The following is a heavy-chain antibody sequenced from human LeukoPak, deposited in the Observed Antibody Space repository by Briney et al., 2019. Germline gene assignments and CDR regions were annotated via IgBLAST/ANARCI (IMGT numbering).Heavy chain of an antibody. CDR2: ISYDGSNK. D-gene: IGHD1-1*01. V-gene: IGHV3-30-3*01. CDR1: GFTFSSYA. J-gene: IGHJ4*02. Sequence: PGRSLRLSCAASGFTFSSYAMHWVRQAPGKGLEWVAVISYDGSNKYYADSVKGRFTISRDNSKNTLYLQMNSLRAEDTAVYYCAREGVTERQGLDFDYWGQGTLITVSS. CDR3: AREGVTERQGLDFDY.